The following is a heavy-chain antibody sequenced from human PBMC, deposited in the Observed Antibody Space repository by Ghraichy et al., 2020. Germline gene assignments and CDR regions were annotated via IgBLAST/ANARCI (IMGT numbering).Heavy chain of an antibody. CDR3: ARVGPGTGYYFDY. V-gene: IGHV6-1*01. J-gene: IGHJ4*02. Sequence: SQTLSLTCAISGDSVSSNNANWNWIRQSPSRGLEWLGRTYYRSKWYNDYAVSVKGRITINPDTSKNQFSLQLNSVTPEDTAVYYCARVGPGTGYYFDYWGQGTLVTVSS. CDR2: TYYRSKWYN. CDR1: GDSVSSNNAN.